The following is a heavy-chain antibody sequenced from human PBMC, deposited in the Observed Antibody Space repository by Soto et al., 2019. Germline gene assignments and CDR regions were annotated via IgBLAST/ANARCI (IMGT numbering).Heavy chain of an antibody. V-gene: IGHV3-21*01. J-gene: IGHJ4*02. CDR1: GFTFSSYS. Sequence: PGGSLRLSCAASGFTFSSYSMNWVRQAPGKGLEWVSSISSSSSYIYYADSVKGRLTISRDNAKNSLYLQMNSLRAEDTAVYYCAKDAGSTEYFFASWGQGTLVTVSS. CDR2: ISSSSSYI. CDR3: AKDAGSTEYFFAS.